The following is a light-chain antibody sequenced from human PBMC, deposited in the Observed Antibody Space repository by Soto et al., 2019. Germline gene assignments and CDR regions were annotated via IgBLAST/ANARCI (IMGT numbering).Light chain of an antibody. Sequence: DLQMTQSPSSLSASVRDRVTITCQASQDIYNSLNWYHHKPGKAPELLIYGASNLETGVPSRFRGSESGKDFTLTISSLQPEDSGTYYCQHYDTVPTTFGPGTKVNIK. CDR3: QHYDTVPTT. V-gene: IGKV1-33*01. J-gene: IGKJ3*01. CDR2: GAS. CDR1: QDIYNS.